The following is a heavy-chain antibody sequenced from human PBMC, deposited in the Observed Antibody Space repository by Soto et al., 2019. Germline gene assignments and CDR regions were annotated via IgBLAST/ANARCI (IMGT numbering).Heavy chain of an antibody. CDR1: GFTFSSYW. J-gene: IGHJ6*02. D-gene: IGHD2-2*03. Sequence: GGSLRLSCAASGFTFSSYWMSWVRQAPGKGLEWVANIKQDGSEKYYVDSVKGRFTISRDNAKNSLYLQMNSLRAEDTAVYYCYSLGYCSSTSCPGPSYYYYGMDVWGQGTTVTVSS. CDR3: YSLGYCSSTSCPGPSYYYYGMDV. V-gene: IGHV3-7*01. CDR2: IKQDGSEK.